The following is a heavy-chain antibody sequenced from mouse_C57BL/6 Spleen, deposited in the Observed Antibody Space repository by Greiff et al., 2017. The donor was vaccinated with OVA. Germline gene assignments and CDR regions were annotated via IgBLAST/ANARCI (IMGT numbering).Heavy chain of an antibody. V-gene: IGHV1-15*01. CDR2: IDPETGGT. CDR3: TRTPITTVVATRAMDY. J-gene: IGHJ4*01. D-gene: IGHD1-1*01. Sequence: VNVVESGAELVRPGASVTLSCKASGYTFTDYEMHWVKQTPVHGLEWIGAIDPETGGTAYNQKFKGKAILTADKSSSTAYMELRSLTSEDSAVYYCTRTPITTVVATRAMDYWGQGTSVTVSS. CDR1: GYTFTDYE.